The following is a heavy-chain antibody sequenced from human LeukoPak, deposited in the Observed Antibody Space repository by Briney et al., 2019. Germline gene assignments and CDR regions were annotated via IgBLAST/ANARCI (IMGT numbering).Heavy chain of an antibody. CDR2: MSPNSGDT. V-gene: IGHV1-8*01. CDR1: GYTFANLD. Sequence: GASVKVSCMTSGYTFANLDINWLRQAPGQGLEWMGWMSPNSGDTGYAQKFQGRVSMTRDIFKSTAYMELSSLRSEDTAIYYCASNPPNTGDFYYWGLGTLVTVSS. CDR3: ASNPPNTGDFYY. J-gene: IGHJ4*02. D-gene: IGHD1-1*01.